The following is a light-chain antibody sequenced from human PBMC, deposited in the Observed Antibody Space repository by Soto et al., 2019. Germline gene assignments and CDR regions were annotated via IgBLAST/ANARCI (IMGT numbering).Light chain of an antibody. CDR1: SGSIANNY. Sequence: LTQPPSVSGAPGQRVTISCTRSSGSIANNYVQWYQQRPGSAPTTVIYENNQRPSGGPGRFSGSTDGSSNSASLTISGLQTEDEADYYCQSYDSDFVIFGGGTKLTVL. J-gene: IGLJ2*01. V-gene: IGLV6-57*04. CDR3: QSYDSDFVI. CDR2: ENN.